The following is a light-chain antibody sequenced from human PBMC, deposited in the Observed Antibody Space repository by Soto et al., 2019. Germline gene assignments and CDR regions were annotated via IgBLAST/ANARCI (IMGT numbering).Light chain of an antibody. CDR3: QQSYSTPSIT. Sequence: ETVLTQSPGSLSLSLGDRATLSCRASQTVSNNYLAWYQQKPGQAPRLLIYGTSNRATGIPDRFSGSGSGTNFTLTISSLQPEDFATYYCQQSYSTPSITFGQGTRLENK. CDR2: GTS. V-gene: IGKV3-20*01. CDR1: QTVSNNY. J-gene: IGKJ5*01.